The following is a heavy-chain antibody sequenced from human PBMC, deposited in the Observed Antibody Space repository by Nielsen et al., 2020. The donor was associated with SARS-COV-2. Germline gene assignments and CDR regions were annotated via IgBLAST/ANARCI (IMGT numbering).Heavy chain of an antibody. CDR2: ISASGRST. V-gene: IGHV3-23*01. J-gene: IGHJ4*02. CDR1: GFTFGTFG. Sequence: GESLKISCAASGFTFGTFGMSWVRQAPGKGLEWVSVISASGRSTYYADSVKGRFTISRDNYKNTLNLQMNSLRAEDTAMYYCARDRVKGDHYDSSYWGQGTLVTVSS. CDR3: ARDRVKGDHYDSSY. D-gene: IGHD3-22*01.